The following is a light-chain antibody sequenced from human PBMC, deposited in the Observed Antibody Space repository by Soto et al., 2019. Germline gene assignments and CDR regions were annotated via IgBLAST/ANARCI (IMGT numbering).Light chain of an antibody. CDR3: SSYAGSNNFV. Sequence: QSVLTQPPSASGSPGQSVTISCTGTSSDVGGHNYGSWYQQHPGKAPKLLIYEVSERPSGVPDRFSGSKSGNTASLTVSGLQTGDEADYYCSSYAGSNNFVFGTGTKLTVL. V-gene: IGLV2-8*01. CDR2: EVS. CDR1: SSDVGGHNY. J-gene: IGLJ1*01.